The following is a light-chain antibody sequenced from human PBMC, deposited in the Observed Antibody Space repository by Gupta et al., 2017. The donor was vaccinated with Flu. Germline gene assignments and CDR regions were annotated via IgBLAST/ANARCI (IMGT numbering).Light chain of an antibody. CDR1: QSVSSN. V-gene: IGKV3-11*01. J-gene: IGKJ1*01. CDR2: YAS. Sequence: EIVLTQSPATLSLSPGESATLSCRASQSVSSNLAWYQQKPGQTPRLLIYYASNRATGIPARFSGSGSGTDFTLTISSLAPEDSAVYYCQQRTYWPPSRTFGQGTKVEIK. CDR3: QQRTYWPPSRT.